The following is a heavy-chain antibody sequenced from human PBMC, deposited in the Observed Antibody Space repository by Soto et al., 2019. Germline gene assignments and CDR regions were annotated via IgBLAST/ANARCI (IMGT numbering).Heavy chain of an antibody. CDR2: IWYDGSNK. CDR1: GFTFSSHG. D-gene: IGHD3-16*01. Sequence: LRLSCAASGFTFSSHGMHWVRQAPDKGLEWVAVIWYDGSNKYYADSVKGRFTISRDNSNNMLYLEMNSLRVEDTAVYYCARWGNWKVADNWGQGTLVTVSS. J-gene: IGHJ4*02. CDR3: ARWGNWKVADN. V-gene: IGHV3-33*01.